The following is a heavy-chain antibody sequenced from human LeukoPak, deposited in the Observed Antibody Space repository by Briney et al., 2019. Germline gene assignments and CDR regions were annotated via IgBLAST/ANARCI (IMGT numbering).Heavy chain of an antibody. Sequence: PSETLSLTCTVSGGSISNYYWNWIRQPPGKGLELIGYIYYSGTTNYNPSLKSRVSMSVDTSKNQFSLKLSSVTAADTAVYYCARGRPPSGIAARPRWFDPWGQGTLVTVSS. J-gene: IGHJ5*02. CDR2: IYYSGTT. D-gene: IGHD6-6*01. CDR1: GGSISNYY. CDR3: ARGRPPSGIAARPRWFDP. V-gene: IGHV4-59*01.